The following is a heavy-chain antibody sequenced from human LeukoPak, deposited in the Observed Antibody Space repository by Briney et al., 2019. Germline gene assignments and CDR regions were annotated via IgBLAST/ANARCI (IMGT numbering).Heavy chain of an antibody. V-gene: IGHV4-39*01. Sequence: ASETLSLTCTVSGGSISSSSYYWGWIRQPPGKGLEWIGSIYYSGSTYYNPSLKSRVTISVDTSKNQFSLKLSSVTAADTAVYYCARHLGSSSSKGGYFDYWGQGTLVTVSS. CDR3: ARHLGSSSSKGGYFDY. J-gene: IGHJ4*02. D-gene: IGHD6-6*01. CDR2: IYYSGST. CDR1: GGSISSSSYY.